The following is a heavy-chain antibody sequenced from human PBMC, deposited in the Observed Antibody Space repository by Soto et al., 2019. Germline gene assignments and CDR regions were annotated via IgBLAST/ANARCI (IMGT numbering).Heavy chain of an antibody. D-gene: IGHD6-13*01. CDR2: IKQDGSDK. CDR1: GVTLSSSW. CDR3: ARRRPGSSWSAFDI. Sequence: EVQLVESGGGLVQPGGSLRLSCAASGVTLSSSWMSWVRQAPGKGLEWVANIKQDGSDKYYVDSVRGRFTISRDKSKNSLYLQMITLRGEDTAVYSCARRRPGSSWSAFDIWGQGIMVTVSS. V-gene: IGHV3-7*05. J-gene: IGHJ3*02.